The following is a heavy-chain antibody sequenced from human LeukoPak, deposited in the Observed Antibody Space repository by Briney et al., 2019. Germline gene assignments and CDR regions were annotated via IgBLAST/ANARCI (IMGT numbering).Heavy chain of an antibody. J-gene: IGHJ6*02. D-gene: IGHD2-2*01. CDR3: ARVPPGYQLLYYYGMDV. V-gene: IGHV4-59*01. Sequence: SETLSLTCTVSGCSISCYYWSWLRQPPGQGLEWFGQIYYRGTTNYNPSLKSLVTISIDTAKNQFSLKLSSVTAADTAVYYCARVPPGYQLLYYYGMDVWGQGTTVTVSS. CDR1: GCSISCYY. CDR2: IYYRGTT.